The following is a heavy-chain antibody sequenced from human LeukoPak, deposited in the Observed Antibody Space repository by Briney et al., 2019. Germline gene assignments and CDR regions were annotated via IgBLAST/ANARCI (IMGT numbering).Heavy chain of an antibody. D-gene: IGHD4-17*01. CDR2: IASKTDGGTT. CDR1: GLTVTNAW. CDR3: AKDRLRTFDY. J-gene: IGHJ4*02. V-gene: IGHV3-15*04. Sequence: PGGSLRLSCAASGLTVTNAWMNWVRQAPGKGLEWVGRIASKTDGGTTDYAAPVKGRFTISRDDSKNTLFLQMNSLRAEDTAVYYCAKDRLRTFDYWGQGTLVTVSS.